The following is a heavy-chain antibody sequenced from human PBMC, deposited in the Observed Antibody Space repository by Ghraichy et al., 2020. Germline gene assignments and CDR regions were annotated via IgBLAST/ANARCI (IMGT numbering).Heavy chain of an antibody. CDR3: AGFVELPSYYYYGMDV. Sequence: SETLSLTCAVSGGSISSGGYSWSWIRQPPGKGLEWIGYIYYSGSTYYNPSLKSRVTISVDTSKNQFSLKLSSVTAADTAVYYCAGFVELPSYYYYGMDVWGQVTTVTVSS. CDR1: GGSISSGGYS. J-gene: IGHJ6*02. V-gene: IGHV4-30-4*07. CDR2: IYYSGST. D-gene: IGHD3-10*01.